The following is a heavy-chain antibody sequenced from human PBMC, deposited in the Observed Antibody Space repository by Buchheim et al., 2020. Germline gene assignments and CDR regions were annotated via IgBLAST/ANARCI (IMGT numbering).Heavy chain of an antibody. CDR2: ISASGYTI. CDR1: GFTVASYS. V-gene: IGHV3-48*01. D-gene: IGHD6-6*01. Sequence: EVQLVESGGGSVQPGGSLRLSCAASGFTVASYSMNWVRQAPGKGLECISYISASGYTIFYADSVKGRFTISRDTAKNSLDLQMNSLRAEDTAVYYCARILSSSPPHYYFYAMDVWGQGTT. J-gene: IGHJ6*02. CDR3: ARILSSSPPHYYFYAMDV.